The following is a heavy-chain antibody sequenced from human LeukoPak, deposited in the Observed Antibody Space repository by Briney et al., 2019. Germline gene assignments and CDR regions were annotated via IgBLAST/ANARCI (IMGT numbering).Heavy chain of an antibody. CDR3: AALRYALGY. Sequence: GGSLRLSCAASGFTFSSYAMHWVRQAPGKGLEWVAVISYDGSNKYYADSVKGRFTISRDNSKNTLYLQMNSLRADDTAVYYSAALRYALGYWGQGTLVTVSS. CDR2: ISYDGSNK. J-gene: IGHJ4*02. V-gene: IGHV3-30-3*01. D-gene: IGHD3-9*01. CDR1: GFTFSSYA.